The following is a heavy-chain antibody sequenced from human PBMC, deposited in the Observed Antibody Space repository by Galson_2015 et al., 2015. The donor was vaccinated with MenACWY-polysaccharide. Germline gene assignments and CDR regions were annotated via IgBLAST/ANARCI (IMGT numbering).Heavy chain of an antibody. D-gene: IGHD3-10*01. CDR2: IYPGGSDA. J-gene: IGHJ1*01. CDR3: ARITGGEYFQY. V-gene: IGHV5-51*01. Sequence: LEWMGIIYPGGSDARFSPSFQGQVTMSVDKSISTAYLQWNSLKASDTAIYYCARITGGEYFQYWGQGALVTV.